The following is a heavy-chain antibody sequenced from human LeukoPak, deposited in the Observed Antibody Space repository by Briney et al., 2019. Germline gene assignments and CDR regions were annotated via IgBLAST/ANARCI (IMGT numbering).Heavy chain of an antibody. V-gene: IGHV4-38-2*02. CDR1: GYSISSGYY. D-gene: IGHD2/OR15-2a*01. CDR3: ARGPIYDRPFDY. Sequence: PSETLSLTYTVSGYSISSGYYWGWVRQPPGKGLEWIGGIYHSGSTYYNPSLKSRVTISVDTSKNQFSLKLSSVTAADTAVYYCARGPIYDRPFDYWGQGTLVTVSS. CDR2: IYHSGST. J-gene: IGHJ4*02.